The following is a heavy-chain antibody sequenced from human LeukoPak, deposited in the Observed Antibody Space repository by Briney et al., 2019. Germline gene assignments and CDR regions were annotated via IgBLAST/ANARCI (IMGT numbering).Heavy chain of an antibody. Sequence: ASVKVSFKASGYTFTSYIISWVRQAPRQGLEWMGWINAYNGNTDYAQRGQGRVTMTTDTSTSTAYMELRSLRSDDTAVYYCARDRHIAAAVYYYYMDVWGKGTPVTVSS. V-gene: IGHV1-18*01. J-gene: IGHJ6*03. CDR1: GYTFTSYI. CDR3: ARDRHIAAAVYYYYMDV. CDR2: INAYNGNT. D-gene: IGHD6-13*01.